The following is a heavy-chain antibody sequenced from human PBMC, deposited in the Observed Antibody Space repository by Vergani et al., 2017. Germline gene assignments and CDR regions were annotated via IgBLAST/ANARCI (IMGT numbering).Heavy chain of an antibody. CDR1: GFTFSSYA. Sequence: EVQLLESGGGLVQPGGSLRLSCAASGFTFSSYAMSWVRQAPGKGLEWVSVIYSGGSSTYYADSVKCRFTISRDNSKNTLYLQMHSLRAEDTAVYYSARVETYYYDSSGPGGAFDIWGQGTMVTVSS. J-gene: IGHJ3*02. CDR2: IYSGGSST. CDR3: ARVETYYYDSSGPGGAFDI. V-gene: IGHV3-23*03. D-gene: IGHD3-22*01.